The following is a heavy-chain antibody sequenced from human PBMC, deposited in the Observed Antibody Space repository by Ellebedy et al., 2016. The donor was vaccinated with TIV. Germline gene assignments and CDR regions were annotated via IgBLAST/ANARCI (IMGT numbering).Heavy chain of an antibody. Sequence: GESLKISCKGSGYSFTSYWIGWVRQMPGKGLEWMGIIYPGDSDTRYSPSFQGQVTISADKSISTAYLQWSSLKASDTAMYYCARHLADQWLVDGGTQDYYGMDVWGQGTTVTVSS. CDR2: IYPGDSDT. CDR3: ARHLADQWLVDGGTQDYYGMDV. V-gene: IGHV5-51*01. J-gene: IGHJ6*02. D-gene: IGHD6-19*01. CDR1: GYSFTSYW.